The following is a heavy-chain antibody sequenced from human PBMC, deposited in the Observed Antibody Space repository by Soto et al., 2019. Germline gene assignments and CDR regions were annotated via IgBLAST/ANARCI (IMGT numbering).Heavy chain of an antibody. CDR2: ISGSGGRT. J-gene: IGHJ6*02. CDR1: GFTFSSYA. Sequence: GGSLRLSCAASGFTFSSYAMSWVRQAPGKGLEWVSAIISGSGGRTYYADSVKGRFTISRDNSKNTLYLQMNSLRAEDTAVYYCARYCSSSSCSQLYGMDVWGQGTTVTVSS. D-gene: IGHD2-15*01. V-gene: IGHV3-23*01. CDR3: ARYCSSSSCSQLYGMDV.